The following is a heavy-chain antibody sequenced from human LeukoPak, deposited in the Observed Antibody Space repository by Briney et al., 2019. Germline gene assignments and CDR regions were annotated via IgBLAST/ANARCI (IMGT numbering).Heavy chain of an antibody. V-gene: IGHV4-39*07. CDR2: IYYSGST. Sequence: SETLSLTCTVSGGSISSSSYYWGWIRQPPGKGLEWIGRIYYSGSTYYNPSLKSRVTISVDTSKNQFSLKLSSVTAADTAVYYCARDWSISRYSSSWYFRSVERYLFDPWGQGTLVTVSS. D-gene: IGHD6-13*01. CDR1: GGSISSSSYY. CDR3: ARDWSISRYSSSWYFRSVERYLFDP. J-gene: IGHJ5*02.